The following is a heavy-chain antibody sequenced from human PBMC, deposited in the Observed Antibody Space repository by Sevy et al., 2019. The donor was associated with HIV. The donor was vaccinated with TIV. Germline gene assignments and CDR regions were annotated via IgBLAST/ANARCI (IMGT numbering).Heavy chain of an antibody. Sequence: GGSLRLSCAASGFTFTNTWMSWVRQAPGKGLEWVGRIKSKTDGGTGNDAATVKGSFSISRDDSKNTLYQKMNSLKTEDTAVYYCTTGDPYNRYGYLRPYFFDYWGQGTLVTVSS. J-gene: IGHJ4*02. CDR1: GFTFTNTW. CDR2: IKSKTDGGTG. CDR3: TTGDPYNRYGYLRPYFFDY. V-gene: IGHV3-15*01. D-gene: IGHD5-18*01.